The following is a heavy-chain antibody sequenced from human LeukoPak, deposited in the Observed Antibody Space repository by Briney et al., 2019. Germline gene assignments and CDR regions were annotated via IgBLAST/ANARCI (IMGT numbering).Heavy chain of an antibody. CDR2: ISSSSSYI. CDR1: GFTFSSYS. V-gene: IGHV3-21*01. Sequence: PGGSLRLSCATSGFTFSSYSMKWVRQAPGKGLGWGSSISSSSSYIYYADSVKGRFTISRDNAKNSLYLQMNSLRAEDTAVYYCARDLRSSGWYYFDYWGQGTLVTVPS. CDR3: ARDLRSSGWYYFDY. D-gene: IGHD6-19*01. J-gene: IGHJ4*02.